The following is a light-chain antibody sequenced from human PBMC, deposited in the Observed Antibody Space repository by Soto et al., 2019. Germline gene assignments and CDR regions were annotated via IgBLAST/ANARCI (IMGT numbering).Light chain of an antibody. CDR2: EAS. CDR3: QQYHITHAT. J-gene: IGKJ4*01. V-gene: IGKV1-16*01. CDR1: QGISNF. Sequence: DIQMTQSPSSLSASVGDTVTITCRASQGISNFLAWFQQKPGKAPTSLISEASSLQSGVPSRFSDGSSGTDFTPPLRTLQPEGWAINYSQQYHITHATFGGGTKGEIK.